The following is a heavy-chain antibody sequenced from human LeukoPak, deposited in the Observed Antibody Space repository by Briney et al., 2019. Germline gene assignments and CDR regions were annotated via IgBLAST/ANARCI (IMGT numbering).Heavy chain of an antibody. V-gene: IGHV4-34*01. Sequence: SETLSLTCAVYGGSFSGYYWSWIRQPPGKGLEWIGEINHSGSTNYNPSLKSRVTISVDTSKNQFSLKLSPVTAADTAVYYCARGSYDFWSGYYWYMDVWGKGTTVTVSS. D-gene: IGHD3-3*01. CDR2: INHSGST. CDR3: ARGSYDFWSGYYWYMDV. J-gene: IGHJ6*03. CDR1: GGSFSGYY.